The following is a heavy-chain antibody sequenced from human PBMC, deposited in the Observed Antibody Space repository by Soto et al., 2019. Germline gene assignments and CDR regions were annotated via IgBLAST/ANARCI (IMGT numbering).Heavy chain of an antibody. CDR1: GFTFSNAW. CDR3: TTGELLWFGESLFPDAFDI. D-gene: IGHD3-10*01. Sequence: GGSLRLSCAASGFTFSNAWMRWVRQAPGKGLEWVCRIKSKTDGGTTDYAAPVKGRFTISRDDSKNTLYLQMNSLKTEDTAVYYCTTGELLWFGESLFPDAFDIWGQGTMVTVSS. J-gene: IGHJ3*02. V-gene: IGHV3-15*01. CDR2: IKSKTDGGTT.